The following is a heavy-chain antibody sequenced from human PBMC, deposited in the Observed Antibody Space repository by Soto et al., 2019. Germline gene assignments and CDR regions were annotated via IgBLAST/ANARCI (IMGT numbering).Heavy chain of an antibody. J-gene: IGHJ4*02. D-gene: IGHD5-12*01. CDR1: GFTFSSYW. CDR3: ARGGDGYDPFDY. Sequence: EVQLVESGGGLVQPGGSLRLSCAASGFTFSSYWMHWVRQAPGKGLVWVSRINSDGSSTSYADSVKGRFTISRDNAKTTLYLQMNGLRAEDTAVYYCARGGDGYDPFDYWGQGTLVTVSS. CDR2: INSDGSST. V-gene: IGHV3-74*01.